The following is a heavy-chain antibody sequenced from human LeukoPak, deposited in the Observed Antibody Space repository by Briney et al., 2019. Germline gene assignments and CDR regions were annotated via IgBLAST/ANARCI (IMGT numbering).Heavy chain of an antibody. V-gene: IGHV3-30-3*01. Sequence: PGGSLRLSCAASGFTFSSYAMHWVRQAPGKGLEWVAVVSYDGSNKYYADSVKGRFTISRDNSKNTLYLQMNSLRAEDTAVYYCARDLGYYDFWSAKGYWGQGTLVTVSS. CDR3: ARDLGYYDFWSAKGY. CDR2: VSYDGSNK. CDR1: GFTFSSYA. D-gene: IGHD3-3*01. J-gene: IGHJ4*02.